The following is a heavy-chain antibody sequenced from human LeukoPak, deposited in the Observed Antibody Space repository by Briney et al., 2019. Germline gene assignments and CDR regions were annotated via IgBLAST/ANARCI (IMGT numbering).Heavy chain of an antibody. D-gene: IGHD5-24*01. V-gene: IGHV4-39*01. CDR1: GGSINSHSYY. J-gene: IGHJ4*02. CDR2: VYYDGIS. CDR3: VRHISTNTGYFDS. Sequence: SETLSLTCTVSGGSINSHSYYWGWIRQPPGKGLEWIGSVYYDGISYSNPSLKSRAAVFVDTSRDQFSLDLSFVTAADTALYYCVRHISTNTGYFDSCGQGTLVSVSS.